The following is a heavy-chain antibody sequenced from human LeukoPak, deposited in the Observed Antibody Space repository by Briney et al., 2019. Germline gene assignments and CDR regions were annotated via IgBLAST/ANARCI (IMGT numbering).Heavy chain of an antibody. Sequence: GGSLRLSCAASGIIFSNYWMRWVRQAPGKGLVWVSRINRDGSSTSYADSVKGRFTISRDNAKNTLYLQMNSLRAEDTAVYYCASGGGYSYGSFDYWGQGTLVTVSS. CDR3: ASGGGYSYGSFDY. CDR1: GIIFSNYW. CDR2: INRDGSST. V-gene: IGHV3-74*01. J-gene: IGHJ4*02. D-gene: IGHD5-18*01.